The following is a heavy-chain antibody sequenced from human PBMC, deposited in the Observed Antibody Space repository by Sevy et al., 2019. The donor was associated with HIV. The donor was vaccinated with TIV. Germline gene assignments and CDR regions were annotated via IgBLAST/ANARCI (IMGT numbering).Heavy chain of an antibody. CDR2: FDPEDGEI. CDR3: AADSRPLYYDFWSGTTAFDI. V-gene: IGHV1-24*01. J-gene: IGHJ3*02. D-gene: IGHD3-3*01. Sequence: ASVKVSCKVSGYTLSELSIHWVRQAPGKGPEWMGGFDPEDGEISYAQKFQGRVTMTEDTSTDTAYMDLGSLGSDDTAVYYCAADSRPLYYDFWSGTTAFDIWGQGTMVTVSS. CDR1: GYTLSELS.